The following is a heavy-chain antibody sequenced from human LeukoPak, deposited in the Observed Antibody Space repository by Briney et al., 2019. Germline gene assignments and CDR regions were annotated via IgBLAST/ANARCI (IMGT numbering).Heavy chain of an antibody. Sequence: PGGSLRLSCAASGFTFSSYWMHWVRQAPGKGLVWVSRINSDGSSTSYADSVKGRFTISRDNSKNTLYLQMNSLRAEDTAVYYCARPPSYTTVTTFVRYHFDYWGQGTLVTVSS. CDR1: GFTFSSYW. V-gene: IGHV3-74*01. CDR2: INSDGSST. CDR3: ARPPSYTTVTTFVRYHFDY. J-gene: IGHJ4*02. D-gene: IGHD4-17*01.